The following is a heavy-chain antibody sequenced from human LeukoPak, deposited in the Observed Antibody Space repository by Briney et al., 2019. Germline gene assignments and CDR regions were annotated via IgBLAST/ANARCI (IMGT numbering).Heavy chain of an antibody. CDR3: AKSRYYDSWSGYYPGNNWFDP. CDR1: GVSISSSSYY. D-gene: IGHD3-3*01. J-gene: IGHJ5*02. CDR2: ICYSRYT. Sequence: SETLSLTCTVSGVSISSSSYYWGSPRQPPGKGVEWIGSICYSRYTYQNPSLKTRVTISVDTSKNLFSLKLRSVTAAYPSFYFCAKSRYYDSWSGYYPGNNWFDPWGQGTLVTVSS. V-gene: IGHV4-39*03.